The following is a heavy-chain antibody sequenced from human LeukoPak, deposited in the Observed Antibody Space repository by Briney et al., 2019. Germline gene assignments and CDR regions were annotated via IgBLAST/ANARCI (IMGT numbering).Heavy chain of an antibody. CDR1: GFTFSSYW. V-gene: IGHV3-7*01. Sequence: PGGSQRLSCAASGFTFSSYWMSWVRQAPGKGLEWVANIKQDGSEKYYVDSVKGRFTISRDNAKNSLYLQMNSLRAEDTAVYYCASLYCSSTNYHKRGYYYYYMDVWGKGTTVIVSS. CDR3: ASLYCSSTNYHKRGYYYYYMDV. J-gene: IGHJ6*03. D-gene: IGHD2-2*01. CDR2: IKQDGSEK.